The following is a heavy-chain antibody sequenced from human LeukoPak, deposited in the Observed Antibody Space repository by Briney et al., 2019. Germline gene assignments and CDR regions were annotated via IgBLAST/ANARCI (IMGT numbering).Heavy chain of an antibody. CDR1: GGSISSSSYY. CDR2: IYYSGST. J-gene: IGHJ5*02. Sequence: SETLSLTCTVSGGSISSSSYYWGWIRQPPGKGLEWIGSIYYSGSTYYNPSLKSRVTISVDTSKNQFSLKLSSVTAADTAVYYCARGRGQYCSSTSCWFDPWGQGTLVTVSS. V-gene: IGHV4-39*07. D-gene: IGHD2-2*01. CDR3: ARGRGQYCSSTSCWFDP.